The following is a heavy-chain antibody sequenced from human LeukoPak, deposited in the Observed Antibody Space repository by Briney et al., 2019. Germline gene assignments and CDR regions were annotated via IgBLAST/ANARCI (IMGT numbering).Heavy chain of an antibody. CDR1: GFIFSTYG. J-gene: IGHJ4*02. CDR2: ISNDGTYK. V-gene: IGHV3-30*18. CDR3: AKAYLREFDY. D-gene: IGHD3-10*01. Sequence: GGSLRLSCAASGFIFSTYGMHWVRQAPGKGLEWVAVISNDGTYKSYADSVKGRFTISRDNSKNTLYLQMNSLRPEDTAVFYCAKAYLREFDYWGQGTLVTVAS.